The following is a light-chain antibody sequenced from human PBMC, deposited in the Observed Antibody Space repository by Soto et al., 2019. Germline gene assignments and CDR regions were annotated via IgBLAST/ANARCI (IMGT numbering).Light chain of an antibody. CDR3: HQSYRTPYT. V-gene: IGKV1-39*01. J-gene: IGKJ2*01. CDR1: QSISSY. Sequence: DIQMTQSPSSLSASVGDRVTITCRASQSISSYLNWYQQKPGKAPKLLIYAASSLQSGVPSRFSGSGSGTDFTLTISSLQPEDFATYYCHQSYRTPYTFGQGTKVYIK. CDR2: AAS.